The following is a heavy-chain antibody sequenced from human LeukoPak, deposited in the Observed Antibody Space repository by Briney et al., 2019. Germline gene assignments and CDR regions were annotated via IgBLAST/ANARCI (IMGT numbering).Heavy chain of an antibody. J-gene: IGHJ4*02. Sequence: ASMKVSCKSSGYTFTSYDINCVRPATGQGLEWMGWMNPNSGNTGYAQKFQGRVTITRNTSINTAYMELSSLRSEDTAVYYCARRAAAGTALDYWGQGTLVTVSS. D-gene: IGHD6-13*01. V-gene: IGHV1-8*03. CDR3: ARRAAAGTALDY. CDR2: MNPNSGNT. CDR1: GYTFTSYD.